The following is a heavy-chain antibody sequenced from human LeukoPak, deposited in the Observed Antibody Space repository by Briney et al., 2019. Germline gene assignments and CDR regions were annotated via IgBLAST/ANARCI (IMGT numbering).Heavy chain of an antibody. V-gene: IGHV3-15*01. D-gene: IGHD3-3*01. CDR2: IKSKSDGGTT. CDR1: GFAFSNAW. J-gene: IGHJ4*02. Sequence: PGGSLRLSCAASGFAFSNAWMSWVRQAPGKGLEWVGRIKSKSDGGTTDFAVSVKGRLTISRDDSKNTLYLQMNSLKTEDTAVYYCTAAREYYDFWSGYYRAGDYFDYWGQGTLVTVSS. CDR3: TAAREYYDFWSGYYRAGDYFDY.